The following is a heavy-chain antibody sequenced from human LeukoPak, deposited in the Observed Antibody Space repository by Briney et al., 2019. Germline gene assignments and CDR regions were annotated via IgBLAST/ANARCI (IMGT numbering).Heavy chain of an antibody. J-gene: IGHJ4*02. CDR3: AKDFRIGYSAHFDY. Sequence: PGGSLRLSCVGSGFTFRSHAMSWVRQAPEKGLEFVSGIYGNGGTTYYADSVKGRFSISRGNSKNTLYLQMDSLRGEDTAVYYCAKDFRIGYSAHFDYWGQGALVTVSS. CDR1: GFTFRSHA. V-gene: IGHV3-23*01. CDR2: IYGNGGTT. D-gene: IGHD2-21*01.